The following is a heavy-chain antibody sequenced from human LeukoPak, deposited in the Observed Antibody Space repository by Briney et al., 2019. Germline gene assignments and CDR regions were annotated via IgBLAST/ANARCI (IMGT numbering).Heavy chain of an antibody. J-gene: IGHJ3*01. CDR2: ISSSGSSI. D-gene: IGHD3-22*01. V-gene: IGHV3-48*03. CDR3: ARSRNYYDSSDPEAFDV. CDR1: GFTFSSYE. Sequence: GGSLRLSCAASGFTFSSYEMNWVRQAPGKGLEWVSYISSSGSSIYYADSVRGRFTIFRHNGENSLFLQMNSLRAEDTAVYYCARSRNYYDSSDPEAFDVWGQGTMVTVSS.